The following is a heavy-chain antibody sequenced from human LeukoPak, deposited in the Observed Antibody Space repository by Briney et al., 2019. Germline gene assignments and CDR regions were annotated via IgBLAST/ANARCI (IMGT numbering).Heavy chain of an antibody. CDR1: GYDFTGYY. J-gene: IGHJ6*03. CDR2: VNPRNGGT. CDR3: ATGLQYGLWGVPYFYYMHA. D-gene: IGHD3-10*01. V-gene: IGHV1-2*02. Sequence: ASVKVSCKASGYDFTGYYVHWVRQAPGHGFEWMGWVNPRNGGTHYAQNFQGRVTITGDTSITTAYMELGSLTSDDTAVYYCATGLQYGLWGVPYFYYMHAWGKGTTVTVSS.